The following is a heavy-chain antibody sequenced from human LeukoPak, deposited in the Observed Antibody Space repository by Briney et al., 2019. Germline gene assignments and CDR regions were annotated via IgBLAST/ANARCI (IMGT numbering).Heavy chain of an antibody. CDR1: GYDFTGYY. J-gene: IGHJ6*03. CDR2: VNPRNGGT. CDR3: ATGLQYGLWGVPYFYYMHA. D-gene: IGHD3-10*01. V-gene: IGHV1-2*02. Sequence: ASVKVSCKASGYDFTGYYVHWVRQAPGHGFEWMGWVNPRNGGTHYAQNFQGRVTITGDTSITTAYMELGSLTSDDTAVYYCATGLQYGLWGVPYFYYMHAWGKGTTVTVSS.